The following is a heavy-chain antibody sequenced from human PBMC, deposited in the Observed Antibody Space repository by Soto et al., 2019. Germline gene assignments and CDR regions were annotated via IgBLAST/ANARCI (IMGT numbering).Heavy chain of an antibody. CDR3: ANVGGDFWSGLNWFDP. V-gene: IGHV3-48*02. J-gene: IGHJ5*02. CDR2: ISSSSSTI. CDR1: GFTFSSYS. D-gene: IGHD3-3*01. Sequence: GGSLRLSCAASGFTFSSYSMNWVRQAPGKGLEWVSYISSSSSTIYYADSVKGRFTISRDNAKNSLYLQMNSLRDEDTAVYYFANVGGDFWSGLNWFDPWGQGTLGTVSS.